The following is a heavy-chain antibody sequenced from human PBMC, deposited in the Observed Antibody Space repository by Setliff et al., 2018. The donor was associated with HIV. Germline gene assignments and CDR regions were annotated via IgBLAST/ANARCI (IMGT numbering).Heavy chain of an antibody. CDR1: GGSISSSDW. D-gene: IGHD5-18*01. CDR2: TYHSGST. J-gene: IGHJ4*02. Sequence: ASETLSLTCAVSGGSISSSDWWSWVRQPPGKGLEWIGETYHSGSTDYNPSLKSRVAISVDTSKNQFSLKLSSVTAADTAVYYCARPAPRGYSYGHYYFDYWGQGTLVTVSS. CDR3: ARPAPRGYSYGHYYFDY. V-gene: IGHV4-4*02.